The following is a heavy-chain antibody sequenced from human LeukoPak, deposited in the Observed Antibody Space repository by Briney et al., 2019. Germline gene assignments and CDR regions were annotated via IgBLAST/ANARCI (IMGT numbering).Heavy chain of an antibody. J-gene: IGHJ4*02. CDR3: ARALRYFDWLLPDPYFDY. Sequence: GASLQISCEGSGYIFTSYWIGWLRQLPGKGLEWMGIIYPGDSDTRYSPSFQGQVTISADKSISTAYLQWSSLKASDTAMYYCARALRYFDWLLPDPYFDYWGQGTLVTVSS. CDR2: IYPGDSDT. D-gene: IGHD3-9*01. V-gene: IGHV5-51*01. CDR1: GYIFTSYW.